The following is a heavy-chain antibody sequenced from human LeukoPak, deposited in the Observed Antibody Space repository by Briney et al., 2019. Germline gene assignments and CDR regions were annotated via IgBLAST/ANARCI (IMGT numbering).Heavy chain of an antibody. CDR1: GYTFTSYG. J-gene: IGHJ4*02. D-gene: IGHD5-18*01. Sequence: SAKVSCKASGYTFTSYGISWVRQAPGQGLEWMGGIIPIFGTANYAQKFQGRVTITADESTSTAYMELSSLRSEDTAVYYCARDRGYSYGYDYFDYWGQGTLVTVSS. CDR2: IIPIFGTA. CDR3: ARDRGYSYGYDYFDY. V-gene: IGHV1-69*13.